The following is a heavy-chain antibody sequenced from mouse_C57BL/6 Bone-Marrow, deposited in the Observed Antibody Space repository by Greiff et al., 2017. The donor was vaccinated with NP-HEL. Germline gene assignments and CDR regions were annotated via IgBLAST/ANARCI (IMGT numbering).Heavy chain of an antibody. V-gene: IGHV1-64*01. CDR3: ARLYDGYYDYFDY. J-gene: IGHJ2*01. CDR2: IHPNSGST. CDR1: GYTFTSYW. Sequence: QVPLQQPVAELVKPGASVKLSCKASGYTFTSYWMHWVQQRPGQGLEWIGMIHPNSGSTNYNEKFKSKATLTVDKSSSTAYMQLSSLTSEDSAVYYCARLYDGYYDYFDYWGQGTTLTVSS. D-gene: IGHD2-3*01.